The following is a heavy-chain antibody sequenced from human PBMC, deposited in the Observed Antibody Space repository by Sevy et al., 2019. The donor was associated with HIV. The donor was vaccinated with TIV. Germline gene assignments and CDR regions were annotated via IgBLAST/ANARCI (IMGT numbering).Heavy chain of an antibody. Sequence: GGSLRLSCAASGFTFSSYSMNWVRQAPGKGLEWVSSISDSSIYIYYADSVKGRFTISRDNAKNSLYLQMNSLRAEDTAVYYCAKSPVGGTTGGYDYDYYMDVWGKGTTVTVSS. CDR3: AKSPVGGTTGGYDYDYYMDV. CDR2: ISDSSIYI. D-gene: IGHD1-26*01. CDR1: GFTFSSYS. J-gene: IGHJ6*03. V-gene: IGHV3-21*01.